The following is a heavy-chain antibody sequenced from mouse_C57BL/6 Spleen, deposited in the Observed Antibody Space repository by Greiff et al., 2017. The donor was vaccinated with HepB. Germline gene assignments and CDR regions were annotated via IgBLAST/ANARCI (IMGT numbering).Heavy chain of an antibody. CDR1: GFTFSSYT. CDR3: ARQGTFITYWYCDV. CDR2: ISGGGGNT. V-gene: IGHV5-9*01. Sequence: EVQVVESGGGLVKPGGSLKLSCAASGFTFSSYTMSWVRQTPEKRLEWVATISGGGGNTYCPDSVKGRFTISRDNAKNTLYLQMSSLRSEDTALYYCARQGTFITYWYCDVWGTGTTVTVSS. D-gene: IGHD1-1*01. J-gene: IGHJ1*03.